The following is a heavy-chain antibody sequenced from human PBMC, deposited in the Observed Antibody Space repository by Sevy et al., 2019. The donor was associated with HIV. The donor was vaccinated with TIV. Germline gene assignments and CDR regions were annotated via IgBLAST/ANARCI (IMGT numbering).Heavy chain of an antibody. V-gene: IGHV1-18*01. CDR3: ARGSPATTYYDYIWGSYRYAGIDY. J-gene: IGHJ4*02. D-gene: IGHD3-16*02. CDR1: GYTFTSYG. CDR2: ISAYNGNT. Sequence: ASVKVFCKASGYTFTSYGISWVRQAPGQGLEWMGWISAYNGNTNYAQKLQGRVTMTTDTSTSTAYMELRSLRSDDTAVYYGARGSPATTYYDYIWGSYRYAGIDYWGQGTLVTVSS.